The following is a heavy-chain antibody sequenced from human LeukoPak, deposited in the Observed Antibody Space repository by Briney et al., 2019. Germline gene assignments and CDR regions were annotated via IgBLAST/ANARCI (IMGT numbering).Heavy chain of an antibody. CDR2: ISAAGGST. J-gene: IGHJ4*02. V-gene: IGHV3-43*02. CDR1: GFNFDAYA. Sequence: PGGSLRLSCAASGFNFDAYAMHWVRQAPGKGLQWVSLISAAGGSTYYADSVKGRFTISRDNSKNSLYLQMNSLTTEDTAFYYCAKDKAGTIVWYGRWAIGLFDYWGQGTLLTVSS. D-gene: IGHD6-13*01. CDR3: AKDKAGTIVWYGRWAIGLFDY.